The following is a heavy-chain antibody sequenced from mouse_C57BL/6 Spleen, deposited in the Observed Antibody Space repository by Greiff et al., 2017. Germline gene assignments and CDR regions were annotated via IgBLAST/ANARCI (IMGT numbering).Heavy chain of an antibody. V-gene: IGHV1-64*01. J-gene: IGHJ4*01. CDR3: ARYLYDYDGDYYAMDY. CDR1: GYTFTSYW. CDR2: IHPNSGST. Sequence: VQLQQPGAELVKPGASVKLSCKASGYTFTSYWMHWVKQRPGQGLEWIGMIHPNSGSTNYNEKFKSKATLTVDKSSSTAYMQLSSLTSEDSAVYYCARYLYDYDGDYYAMDYWGQGTSVTVSS. D-gene: IGHD2-4*01.